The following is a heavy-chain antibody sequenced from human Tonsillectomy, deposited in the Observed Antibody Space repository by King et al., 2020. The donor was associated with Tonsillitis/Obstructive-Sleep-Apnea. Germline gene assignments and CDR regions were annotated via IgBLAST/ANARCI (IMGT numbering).Heavy chain of an antibody. CDR1: GYTFTSYD. J-gene: IGHJ1*01. D-gene: IGHD3-22*01. CDR3: ARDSYDSSGYYHGYFQH. Sequence: VQLVESGAEVKKPGASVKVSCKASGYTFTSYDITWVRQAPGQGLEWMGWSRPNNGDTNYAQKLQGRVTMTSDTSTNTAYMELRSLRSDDTAVYYCARDSYDSSGYYHGYFQHWGQGTLVTVSS. CDR2: SRPNNGDT. V-gene: IGHV1-18*01.